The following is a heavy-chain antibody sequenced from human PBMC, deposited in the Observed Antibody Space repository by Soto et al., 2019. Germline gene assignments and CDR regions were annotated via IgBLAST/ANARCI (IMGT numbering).Heavy chain of an antibody. V-gene: IGHV1-69*06. J-gene: IGHJ6*02. CDR2: IIPIFGTA. Sequence: SVKVSCKASGGTFSSYAISWVRQAPGQGLEWMGGIIPIFGTANYAQKFQGRVTITADKSTSTAYMELSSLRSEDTAVYYCARARVTMVRGVRYYYGMDVWGQGTTVTVSS. CDR3: ARARVTMVRGVRYYYGMDV. CDR1: GGTFSSYA. D-gene: IGHD3-10*01.